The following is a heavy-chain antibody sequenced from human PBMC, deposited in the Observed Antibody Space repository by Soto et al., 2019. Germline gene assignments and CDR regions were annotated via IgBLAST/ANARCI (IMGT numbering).Heavy chain of an antibody. V-gene: IGHV3-30-3*01. CDR3: ARSRGYSSSWIYFDY. J-gene: IGHJ4*02. CDR2: ISYDGSNK. D-gene: IGHD6-13*01. CDR1: GFTFSSYA. Sequence: GGSLRLSCAASGFTFSSYAMHWVRQAPGKGLEWVAVISYDGSNKYYADSVKGRFTISRDNSKNTLYLQMDSLRAEDTAVYYCARSRGYSSSWIYFDYWGQGTLVTVSS.